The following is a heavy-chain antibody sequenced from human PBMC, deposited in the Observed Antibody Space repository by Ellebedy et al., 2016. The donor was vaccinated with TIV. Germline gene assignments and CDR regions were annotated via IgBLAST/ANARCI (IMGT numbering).Heavy chain of an antibody. CDR2: INPNSGGT. J-gene: IGHJ4*02. V-gene: IGHV1-2*02. Sequence: AASVKVSCKASGYTFTGYYMHWVRQAPGQGLEWMGWINPNSGGTNYAQKFQGRVTMTRDTSISIAYMELSTLRSDDTAVYYCAREGGFGYFEYWGQGTLVTVSS. CDR3: AREGGFGYFEY. CDR1: GYTFTGYY. D-gene: IGHD3-10*01.